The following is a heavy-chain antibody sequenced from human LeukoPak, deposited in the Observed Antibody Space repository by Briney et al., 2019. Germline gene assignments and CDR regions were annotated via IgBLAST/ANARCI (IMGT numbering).Heavy chain of an antibody. V-gene: IGHV4-39*02. CDR3: ARDPQTCGRGTEYFQH. CDR2: IYYSGST. J-gene: IGHJ1*01. D-gene: IGHD6-25*01. Sequence: SETLSLTCTVSGGSISSSSYYWGWIRQPPGKGLEWIGSIYYSGSTFYNPSLKSRVTISVDTSKNQFSLKLSSVTAADTAVYYCARDPQTCGRGTEYFQHWGQGTLVTVSS. CDR1: GGSISSSSYY.